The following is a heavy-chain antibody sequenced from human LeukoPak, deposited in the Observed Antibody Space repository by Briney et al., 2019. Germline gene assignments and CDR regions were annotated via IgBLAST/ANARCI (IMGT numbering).Heavy chain of an antibody. CDR2: IYSGGST. CDR3: ARAWGNDYDLNY. CDR1: GFTVSSNY. V-gene: IGHV3-53*01. J-gene: IGHJ4*02. Sequence: GGSLRLSCAASGFTVSSNYMSWVRQAPGKGLEWVSVIYSGGSTYYADSVKGRFTISRDNAKNSLYLQMTSLRAEDTAVYYCARAWGNDYDLNYWGQGTLVTVSS. D-gene: IGHD3-3*01.